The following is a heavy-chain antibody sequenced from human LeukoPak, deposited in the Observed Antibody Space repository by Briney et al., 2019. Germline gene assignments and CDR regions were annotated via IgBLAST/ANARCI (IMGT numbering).Heavy chain of an antibody. V-gene: IGHV3-11*01. J-gene: IGHJ4*02. CDR1: GFTFSDYY. CDR2: ISSSGSTI. D-gene: IGHD1-14*01. Sequence: GGSLRLSCAASGFTFSDYYMSWIRQAPGKGLEWVSYISSSGSTIYYADSVKGRFTISRDNAKNSLYLQMNSLKTEDTAVYYCTTSPAPGVDYWGQGTLVTVSS. CDR3: TTSPAPGVDY.